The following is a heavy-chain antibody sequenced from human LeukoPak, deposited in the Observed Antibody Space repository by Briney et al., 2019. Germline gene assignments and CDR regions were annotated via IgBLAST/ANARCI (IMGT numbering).Heavy chain of an antibody. J-gene: IGHJ4*02. Sequence: GGSLRLSCAASGFTFSSYGMHWVRQAPGKGLEWVAVISYDGSNKYYADSVKGRFTISRDNSKNTLYLQMNSLRAEDTAVYYCAKDRGIAAAALDYWGQGTLVTVSA. V-gene: IGHV3-30*18. D-gene: IGHD6-13*01. CDR2: ISYDGSNK. CDR1: GFTFSSYG. CDR3: AKDRGIAAAALDY.